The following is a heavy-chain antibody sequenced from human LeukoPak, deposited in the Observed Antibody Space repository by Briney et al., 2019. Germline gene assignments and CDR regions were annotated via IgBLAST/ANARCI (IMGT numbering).Heavy chain of an antibody. CDR2: ISYDGSNK. CDR3: ARGGWDIVVVPAARGAFDI. Sequence: GGSLRLSCAASGFTFSSYAMHWVRQAPGKGLEWVAVISYDGSNKYYADSVKGRFTISRDNSKNTLYLQMNSLRAEDTAVYYCARGGWDIVVVPAARGAFDIWGQGTMVTVSS. J-gene: IGHJ3*02. CDR1: GFTFSSYA. D-gene: IGHD2-2*01. V-gene: IGHV3-30*04.